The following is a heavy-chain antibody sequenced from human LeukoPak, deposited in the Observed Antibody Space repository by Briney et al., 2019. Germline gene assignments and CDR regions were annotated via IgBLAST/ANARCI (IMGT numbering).Heavy chain of an antibody. Sequence: GGSLRLSCAASGFTFSSYDMNWVRQAPGKGLEWLSGFSGSGDHTYYADSVRGHFTISRDNSKNTLYLQMNSLRVEDTAVYFCAKAYDNSGYILRYSDYWGQGTLVTVSS. J-gene: IGHJ4*02. V-gene: IGHV3-23*01. CDR3: AKAYDNSGYILRYSDY. D-gene: IGHD3-22*01. CDR1: GFTFSSYD. CDR2: FSGSGDHT.